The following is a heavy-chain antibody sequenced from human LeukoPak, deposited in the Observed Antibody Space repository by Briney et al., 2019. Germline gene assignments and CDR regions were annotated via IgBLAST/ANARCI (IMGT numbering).Heavy chain of an antibody. CDR3: AGRAYNWNYRGP. Sequence: GGSLRLSCAASGFTFSSYWMHWVRQAPGKGLVWVSRINTDGSSTSYADSVKGRFTISRDNAKNTLYLQMNSLRAEDTAVYYCAGRAYNWNYRGPWGQGTLVTVSS. CDR2: INTDGSST. D-gene: IGHD1-7*01. V-gene: IGHV3-74*01. CDR1: GFTFSSYW. J-gene: IGHJ5*02.